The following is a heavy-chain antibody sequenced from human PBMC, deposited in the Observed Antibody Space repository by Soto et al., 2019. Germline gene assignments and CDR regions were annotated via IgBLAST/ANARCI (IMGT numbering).Heavy chain of an antibody. CDR2: IGPYNGNT. CDR1: GYTFSNYG. V-gene: IGHV1-18*01. Sequence: QVQLVQSGPEVKKPGASVNVSCQASGYTFSNYGISWVRQAPGQGLEWMGWIGPYNGNTDYAQNFQARVTMTRDTSTNTAYMELRSLRSDDTALYYCARCYCSIGSCYTCWHFDLWGRGALLTVSS. CDR3: ARCYCSIGSCYTCWHFDL. J-gene: IGHJ2*01. D-gene: IGHD2-15*01.